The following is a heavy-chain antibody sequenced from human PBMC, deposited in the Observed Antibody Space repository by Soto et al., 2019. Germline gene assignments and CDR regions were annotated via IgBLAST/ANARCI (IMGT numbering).Heavy chain of an antibody. CDR2: IKEDGSEK. CDR1: GFPFTTSW. V-gene: IGHV3-7*01. CDR3: ARGGWYSGI. J-gene: IGHJ2*01. Sequence: EGQLVESGGGLVQPGGSLRLSCAASGFPFTTSWMSWVRQSPGKGLERVASIKEDGSEKNYVDSVKGRFTISRDNAKNSLFLQMNSLRDEDTAVYYCARGGWYSGIWGRGTLVIVSS.